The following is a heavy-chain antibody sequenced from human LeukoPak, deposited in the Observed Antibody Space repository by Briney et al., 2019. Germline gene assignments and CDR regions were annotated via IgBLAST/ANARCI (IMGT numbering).Heavy chain of an antibody. CDR1: GYTFTSYY. J-gene: IGHJ4*02. V-gene: IGHV1-46*01. CDR3: ARVYSGYAYCDY. CDR2: INPSGGST. Sequence: ASVKVSCKASGYTFTSYYMHWVRQAPGQGLEWMGIINPSGGSTSYAQKFQGRVTMTRDMSTSTVYMELSSLRSEDTAVYYCARVYSGYAYCDYWGQGTLVTVSS. D-gene: IGHD5-12*01.